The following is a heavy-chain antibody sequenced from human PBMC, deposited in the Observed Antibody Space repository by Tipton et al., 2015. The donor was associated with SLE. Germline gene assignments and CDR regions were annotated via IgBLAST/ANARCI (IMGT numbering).Heavy chain of an antibody. CDR3: ARMGGTGYSSSWFNS. V-gene: IGHV3-7*01. CDR2: IRQDAVET. D-gene: IGHD6-13*01. Sequence: SLRLSCAGSGFIFSSYWMSWVRHAPGKGLEWVANIRQDAVETYYMDSVKGRFSSFRDNDRNSVYLQMNSLRAEDTAIYYCARMGGTGYSSSWFNSWGQGIQVTVSS. CDR1: GFIFSSYW. J-gene: IGHJ5*01.